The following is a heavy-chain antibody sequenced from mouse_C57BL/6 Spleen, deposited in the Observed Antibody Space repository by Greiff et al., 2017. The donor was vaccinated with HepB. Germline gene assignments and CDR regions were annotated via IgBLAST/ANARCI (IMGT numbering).Heavy chain of an antibody. D-gene: IGHD1-1*01. CDR2: TNPTNGRT. V-gene: IGHV1S81*02. CDR3: ARIKKGVATYFDY. J-gene: IGHJ2*01. CDR1: GYTFTSYW. Sequence: QVHVKQSGAELVKAGASVKMSCKASGYTFTSYWMHWVKQRLGQGLEWFAETNPTNGRTYYNEKFKSKATLTVDKSSSTAYMLLSGPTFEDSAVYYCARIKKGVATYFDYWGQGTTLTVSS.